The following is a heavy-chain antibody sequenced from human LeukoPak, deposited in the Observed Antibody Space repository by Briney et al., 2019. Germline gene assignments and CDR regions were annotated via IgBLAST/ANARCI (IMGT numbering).Heavy chain of an antibody. V-gene: IGHV4-34*01. CDR1: GGSFSGYY. Sequence: PSETLSLTCAVYGGSFSGYYWSWIRQPPGKGLEWIGEINHSGSTNYNPSLKSRVTISIDTSKNQFSLKLSSVTAADTAVYYCASRKLGNDYWGQGTLVTVSS. D-gene: IGHD7-27*01. CDR3: ASRKLGNDY. CDR2: INHSGST. J-gene: IGHJ4*02.